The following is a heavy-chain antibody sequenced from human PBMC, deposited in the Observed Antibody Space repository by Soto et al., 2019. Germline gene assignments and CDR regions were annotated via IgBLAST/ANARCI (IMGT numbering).Heavy chain of an antibody. CDR3: ARRYGLSAFDI. CDR2: IYYSGST. Sequence: QVQLQESGPGLVKPSETLSLTCTVSGGSISSYYWSWIRQPPGKGLEWIGDIYYSGSTNYNPSLKGXVTTSVDTSKNQFSLKLSSVTAADTAVYFCARRYGLSAFDIWGQGTMVTVSS. D-gene: IGHD3-10*01. J-gene: IGHJ3*02. V-gene: IGHV4-59*08. CDR1: GGSISSYY.